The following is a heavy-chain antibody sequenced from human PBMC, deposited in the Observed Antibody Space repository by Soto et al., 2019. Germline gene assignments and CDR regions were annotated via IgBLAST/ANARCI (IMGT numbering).Heavy chain of an antibody. CDR3: ARDQGDYYYYYMDV. Sequence: QVQLVQSGAEVKKPGSSVKVSCKASGGTFSSYTISWVRQAPGQGLEWMGRIIPILGIANYAQKFQGRVTITADKSTSTAYMELSSLRSEDTAVYYCARDQGDYYYYYMDVWGKGTTVPVSS. V-gene: IGHV1-69*04. J-gene: IGHJ6*03. CDR1: GGTFSSYT. CDR2: IIPILGIA.